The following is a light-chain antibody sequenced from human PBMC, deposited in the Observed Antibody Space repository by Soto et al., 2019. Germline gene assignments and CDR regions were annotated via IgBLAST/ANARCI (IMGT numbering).Light chain of an antibody. J-gene: IGKJ1*01. V-gene: IGKV3-20*01. CDR3: QQYGGSPRT. Sequence: EIVLTQSPGTLSLSPGETATLSCRASQRVSSSSLAWYQQKRGQAPRLLIHDASSRATGIPDRFSGSGSGTDFTLTISRLEPEDFAVYYCQQYGGSPRTFGQGTKVDIK. CDR2: DAS. CDR1: QRVSSSS.